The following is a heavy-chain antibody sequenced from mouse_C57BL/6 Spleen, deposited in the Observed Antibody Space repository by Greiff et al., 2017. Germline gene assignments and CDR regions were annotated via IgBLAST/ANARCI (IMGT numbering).Heavy chain of an antibody. CDR1: GYTFTSYW. Sequence: VQLQQSGTVLARPGASVSMSCKTSGYTFTSYWMHWVKQRPGQGLEWIGAIYPGNSDTSYNQQFKGKAKLTAVTSASTAYMELSSLTTEDSAVYYCTRGDVYGDYAMDYWGQGTSVTVSS. CDR2: IYPGNSDT. J-gene: IGHJ4*01. CDR3: TRGDVYGDYAMDY. V-gene: IGHV1-5*01. D-gene: IGHD1-1*02.